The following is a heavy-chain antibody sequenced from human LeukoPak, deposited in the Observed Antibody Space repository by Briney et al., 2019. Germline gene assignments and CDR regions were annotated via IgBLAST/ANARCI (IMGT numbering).Heavy chain of an antibody. Sequence: SETLSLTCTVPGGSISSSSYYWGWIRQPPGKGLEWIGSIYYSGSTYYNPSLKSRVTISVDTSKNQFSLKLSSVTAADTAVYYCARVRAYYYDSSGYYDPYYFDYWGQGTLVTVSS. D-gene: IGHD3-22*01. J-gene: IGHJ4*02. CDR3: ARVRAYYYDSSGYYDPYYFDY. CDR2: IYYSGST. CDR1: GGSISSSSYY. V-gene: IGHV4-39*07.